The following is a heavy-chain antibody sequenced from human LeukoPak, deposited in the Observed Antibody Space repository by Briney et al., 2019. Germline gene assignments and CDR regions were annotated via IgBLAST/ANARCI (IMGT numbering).Heavy chain of an antibody. CDR1: GCTLSNSW. V-gene: IGHV3-74*01. CDR2: INMDGSTT. CDR3: VRSVSGWYGFFDY. Sequence: PGASLRLSCVAAGCTLSNSWRHWVRQAPGKGLVWVSRINMDGSTTNYADFVRGRFTISRDNAKNTLHLQMNSLRAEDTAVYYCVRSVSGWYGFFDYWGQGTLVTLSS. J-gene: IGHJ4*02. D-gene: IGHD6-19*01.